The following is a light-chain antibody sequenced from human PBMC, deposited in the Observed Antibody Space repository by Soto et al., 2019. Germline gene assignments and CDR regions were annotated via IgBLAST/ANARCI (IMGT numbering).Light chain of an antibody. CDR3: QQYNNWPQT. CDR2: GAS. CDR1: QSVRSN. Sequence: EIVMTQSPATLSVSPGERATLSCRASQSVRSNLAWYQQKPGQAPRLLIYGASTRETGIPARFSGSGAGTEFTRTISSLQSEDFAVDYCQQYNNWPQTFGQGTKVDIK. V-gene: IGKV3-15*01. J-gene: IGKJ1*01.